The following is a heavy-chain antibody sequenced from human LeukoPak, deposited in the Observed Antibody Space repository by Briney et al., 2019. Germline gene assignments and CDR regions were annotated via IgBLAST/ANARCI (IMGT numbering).Heavy chain of an antibody. D-gene: IGHD6-19*01. J-gene: IGHJ4*02. Sequence: QSGGSLRLSCAASGFTFSSYGMHWVRQAPGKGLEWVAFIRYDGSNKYYADSVKGRFTISRDNSKNTLYLQMNSLRAEDTAVYYCAKDLKAVAGTGFDYWGQGTLVTVSS. CDR3: AKDLKAVAGTGFDY. V-gene: IGHV3-30*02. CDR1: GFTFSSYG. CDR2: IRYDGSNK.